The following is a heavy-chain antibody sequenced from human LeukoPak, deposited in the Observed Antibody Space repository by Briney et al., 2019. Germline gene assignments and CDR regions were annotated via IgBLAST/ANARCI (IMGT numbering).Heavy chain of an antibody. Sequence: SETLSLTCTVSVGSISSSSYYWGWIRQPPGKGLEWIGSIYYSGSTYYNPSLKSRLTMSVDTSTKQFSLNLKSVTAADTAVYYCARRGGDYSSSSYKGWFAPWGQGTLVTVSS. CDR3: ARRGGDYSSSSYKGWFAP. J-gene: IGHJ5*02. V-gene: IGHV4-39*07. D-gene: IGHD6-13*01. CDR2: IYYSGST. CDR1: VGSISSSSYY.